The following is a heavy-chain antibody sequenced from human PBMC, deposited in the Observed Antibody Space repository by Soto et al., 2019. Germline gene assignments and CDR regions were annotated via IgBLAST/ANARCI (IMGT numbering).Heavy chain of an antibody. CDR1: GFTFSEYY. Sequence: QVQLVESGGGLVRPGGSLKLSCAASGFTFSEYYMSWIRQAPGKGLEWVSSISGSSSSRKYADSVRGRFTISRDYAKNSLTLQMNSLRVEDTALYFCARGPRRDGYKYLDSWGQGTLVTVSS. CDR2: ISGSSSSR. D-gene: IGHD1-1*01. J-gene: IGHJ4*02. CDR3: ARGPRRDGYKYLDS. V-gene: IGHV3-11*05.